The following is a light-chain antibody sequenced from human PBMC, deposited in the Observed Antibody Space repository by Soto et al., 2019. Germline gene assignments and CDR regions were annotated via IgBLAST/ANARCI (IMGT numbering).Light chain of an antibody. CDR2: DTS. Sequence: EIVLTQSPATLSLSPGERATLSCRASKSVSRCLAWFQQKPGQTPRRLIYDTSNWATGIPARFSGSGSGTAFALTTSSLEPDDFAVYYSQHRNHWPPRFAFGPGPRVDIK. CDR3: QHRNHWPPRFA. J-gene: IGKJ3*01. CDR1: KSVSRC. V-gene: IGKV3-11*01.